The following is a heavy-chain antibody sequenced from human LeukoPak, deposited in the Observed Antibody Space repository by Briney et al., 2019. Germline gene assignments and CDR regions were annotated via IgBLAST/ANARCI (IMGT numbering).Heavy chain of an antibody. J-gene: IGHJ4*02. CDR1: GGAFSSYA. D-gene: IGHD2-21*01. V-gene: IGHV1-69*13. Sequence: SVKVSCKASGGAFSSYAITWVRQAPGQGLEWVGGIIPIFGTPTYAQKFQGRVTIAADESTLTAYMELSSLRSEDTAVYYCARRHVTCGGFLFDYWGQGTLVTVSS. CDR3: ARRHVTCGGFLFDY. CDR2: IIPIFGTP.